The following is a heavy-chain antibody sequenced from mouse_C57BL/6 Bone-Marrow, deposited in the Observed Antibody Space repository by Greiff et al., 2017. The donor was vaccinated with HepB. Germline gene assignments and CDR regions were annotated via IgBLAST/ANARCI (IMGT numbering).Heavy chain of an antibody. CDR2: IYPGSGST. J-gene: IGHJ4*01. CDR3: ARFGGYYVPYAMDY. V-gene: IGHV1-55*01. CDR1: GYTFTSYW. D-gene: IGHD2-3*01. Sequence: QVQLQQPGAELVKPGASVKMSCKASGYTFTSYWITWVKQRPGQGLEWIGDIYPGSGSTNYNEKFKSKATLTVDTSSSTAYMQLSSLTSEDSAVYYWARFGGYYVPYAMDYWGQGTSVTVSS.